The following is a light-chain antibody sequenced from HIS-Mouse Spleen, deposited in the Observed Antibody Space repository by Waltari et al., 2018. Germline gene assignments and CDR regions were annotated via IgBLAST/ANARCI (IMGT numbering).Light chain of an antibody. V-gene: IGLV3-10*01. J-gene: IGLJ2*01. CDR2: EDS. CDR3: YSTDSSGNHRV. Sequence: SYELTQPPSVSVSPGQTARITCPGDASPKKYVYWYQQKSGKAPVLVIYEDSKRPSGIPERFSGSSSGTMATLTISGAQVEDEADYYCYSTDSSGNHRVFGGGTKLTVL. CDR1: ASPKKY.